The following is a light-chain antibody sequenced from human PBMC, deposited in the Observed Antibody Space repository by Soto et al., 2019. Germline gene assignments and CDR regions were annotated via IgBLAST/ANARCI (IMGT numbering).Light chain of an antibody. CDR3: QQYENLPFT. J-gene: IGKJ3*01. CDR2: DAS. Sequence: IQMTQSPFSLSASVGDRVTITCRASQGIRDDLSWYQQKAGKAPKLLIYDASNLQTGVPSRFSGSGSGTDFTFTISRLQPEDVATYWCQQYENLPFTFGPGTKVDIK. V-gene: IGKV1-33*01. CDR1: QGIRDD.